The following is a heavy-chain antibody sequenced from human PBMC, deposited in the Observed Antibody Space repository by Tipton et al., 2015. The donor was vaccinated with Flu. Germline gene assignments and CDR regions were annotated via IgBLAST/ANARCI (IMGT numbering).Heavy chain of an antibody. Sequence: TLSLTCTVSGASISSGDYYWSWIRQPPGKGLEWIGYIYYRGSTYPNPSLRSRVAISIDTSKNQFSLRLSSMTAADTAVYYCASYGDYDYWGQGTLVTVSS. J-gene: IGHJ4*02. D-gene: IGHD4-17*01. CDR2: IYYRGST. V-gene: IGHV4-30-4*01. CDR1: GASISSGDYY. CDR3: ASYGDYDY.